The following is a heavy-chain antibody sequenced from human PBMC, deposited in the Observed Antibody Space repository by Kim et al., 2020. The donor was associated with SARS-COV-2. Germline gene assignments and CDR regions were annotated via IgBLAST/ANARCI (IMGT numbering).Heavy chain of an antibody. CDR3: ARVLGAVDI. CDR2: GTA. Sequence: GTAYYSPSLTSPVPMSADTPQNQFSLRLSSVTAADTAVYYCARVLGAVDIWGQGTIVTVSS. V-gene: IGHV4-39*01. J-gene: IGHJ3*02.